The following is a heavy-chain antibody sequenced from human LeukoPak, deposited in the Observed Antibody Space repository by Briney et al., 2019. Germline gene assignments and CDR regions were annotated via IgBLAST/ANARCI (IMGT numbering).Heavy chain of an antibody. D-gene: IGHD6-19*01. Sequence: SETLSLTCTVSCGSISSYYWSWIRQPPGKGLEWIGYIYYSGSTNYNPSLKSRVTISVDTSKNQFSLKLSSVTAADTAVYYCARHSSGWYPDYWGQGTLATVSS. CDR1: CGSISSYY. J-gene: IGHJ4*02. V-gene: IGHV4-59*01. CDR3: ARHSSGWYPDY. CDR2: IYYSGST.